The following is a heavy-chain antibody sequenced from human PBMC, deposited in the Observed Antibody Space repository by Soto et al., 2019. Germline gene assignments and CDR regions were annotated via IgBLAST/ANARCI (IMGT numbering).Heavy chain of an antibody. V-gene: IGHV4-59*07. Sequence: PSDTLSLTCTVSGGSISSYYWSWIRQPPGKGLEWIGYIYYSGSTNYNPSLKSRVTISVDTSKNQFSLKLSSVTAADTAVYYCARGLVPTVATSPFDYWGQETLVTVSS. CDR1: GGSISSYY. D-gene: IGHD4-17*01. CDR3: ARGLVPTVATSPFDY. CDR2: IYYSGST. J-gene: IGHJ4*01.